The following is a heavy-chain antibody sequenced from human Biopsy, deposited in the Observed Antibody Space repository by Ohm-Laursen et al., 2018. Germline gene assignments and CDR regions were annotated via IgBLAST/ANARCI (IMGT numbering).Heavy chain of an antibody. CDR1: YGSISGHF. J-gene: IGHJ4*02. CDR3: ARHGSQGYCTGGSCVDY. V-gene: IGHV4-59*08. D-gene: IGHD2-15*01. CDR2: IYYRGNT. Sequence: TLSLTCAVTYGSISGHFWSWIRQPPGKGLEWIGSIYYRGNTNYNPSLKSRVTISVDTSKNQFSLKLSSATAADTAVFYCARHGSQGYCTGGSCVDYWGQGALVTVSS.